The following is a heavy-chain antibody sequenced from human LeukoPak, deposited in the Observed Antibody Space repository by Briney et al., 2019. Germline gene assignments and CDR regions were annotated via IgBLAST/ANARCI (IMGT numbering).Heavy chain of an antibody. V-gene: IGHV4-34*01. J-gene: IGHJ3*02. CDR1: GGSFSGYY. CDR2: INHSGST. CDR3: ARGAQPSLYCSSTSCYVRTSRHDAFDI. D-gene: IGHD2-2*01. Sequence: SETLSLTCAVYGGSFSGYYWSWIRQPPGKGLEWIGEINHSGSTNYNPSLKSRVNISVDPSKNQFSLKLSSVTAADTAVYYCARGAQPSLYCSSTSCYVRTSRHDAFDIWGQGTMVTVSS.